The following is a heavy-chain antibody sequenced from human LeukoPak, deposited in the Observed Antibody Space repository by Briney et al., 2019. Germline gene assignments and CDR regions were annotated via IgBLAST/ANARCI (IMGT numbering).Heavy chain of an antibody. CDR2: IKQDGSEK. Sequence: PGGSLRLSCAASGFIFSTYWMSWVRQAPGKGLEWVANIKQDGSEKYYVDSVKGRFTISRDNAKNSLYLQMNSLRAEDTAVYYCARDGMATINSWGQGTLVTGSS. V-gene: IGHV3-7*03. CDR3: ARDGMATINS. CDR1: GFIFSTYW. D-gene: IGHD5-12*01. J-gene: IGHJ4*02.